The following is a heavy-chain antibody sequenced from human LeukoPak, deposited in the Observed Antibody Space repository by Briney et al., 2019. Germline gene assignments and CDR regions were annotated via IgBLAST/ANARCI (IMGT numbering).Heavy chain of an antibody. CDR2: INPNSGGT. V-gene: IGHV1-2*02. CDR3: ARDFSWVQSDY. CDR1: GYTFTGYY. Sequence: ASLNVSCKASGYTFTGYYMGWVRQAPGQGLEWMGWINPNSGGTNYAQKLQGRFTMTRDTSISTAYMELSRLRSDDTAVYYCARDFSWVQSDYWGTRTLVTASS. D-gene: IGHD1-26*01. J-gene: IGHJ4*01.